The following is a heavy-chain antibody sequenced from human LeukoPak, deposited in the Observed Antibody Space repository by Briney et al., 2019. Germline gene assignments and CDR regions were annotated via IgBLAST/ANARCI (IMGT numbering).Heavy chain of an antibody. J-gene: IGHJ4*02. CDR1: GLTVNNNY. CDR2: LYIGGNT. Sequence: GGSLRLSCAASGLTVNNNYMNWVRRAPGKGLEWVSALYIGGNTYYADSVRGRFTISRDNSKNTLYLQMNSLRAEDTAIYYCMTAAGYNFGQYWGQGTLATVSS. D-gene: IGHD5-18*01. V-gene: IGHV3-53*01. CDR3: MTAAGYNFGQY.